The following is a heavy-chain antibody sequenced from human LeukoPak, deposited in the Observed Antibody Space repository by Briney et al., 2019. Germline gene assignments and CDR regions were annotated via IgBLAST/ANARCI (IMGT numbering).Heavy chain of an antibody. D-gene: IGHD1-26*01. J-gene: IGHJ4*02. Sequence: PGGSLRLSCEASGFTFSSYWMSWVRQAPGKGLEWVANIKQDGSEKYYVDSVKGRFTISRDNAKNSLYLQMNSLRAEDTAVYYCARARSYYGGWGQGTLVTVSS. CDR3: ARARSYYGG. CDR2: IKQDGSEK. CDR1: GFTFSSYW. V-gene: IGHV3-7*03.